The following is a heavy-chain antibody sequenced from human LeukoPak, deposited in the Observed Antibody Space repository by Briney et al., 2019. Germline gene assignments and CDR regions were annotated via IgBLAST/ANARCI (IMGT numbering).Heavy chain of an antibody. Sequence: SETLSLTCAVYGGSFSGYYWSWIRQPPGKGLEWIGEINHSGSTNYNPSLKSRVTISVDTSKNQFSLKLSSVTAADTAVYYCARHSFRGVIRYYYYMDVWGNGTTVTISS. D-gene: IGHD3-10*01. CDR3: ARHSFRGVIRYYYYMDV. CDR2: INHSGST. J-gene: IGHJ6*03. V-gene: IGHV4-34*01. CDR1: GGSFSGYY.